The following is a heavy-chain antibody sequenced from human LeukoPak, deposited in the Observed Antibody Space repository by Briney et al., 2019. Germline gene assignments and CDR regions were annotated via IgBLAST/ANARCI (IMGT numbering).Heavy chain of an antibody. Sequence: GGSLRLSCAASGFTFSSYSMNWVRQAPGKGLGWVSSISSSSSYIYYADSVKGRFTISRDNAKDSLYLQMNSLRAEDTAVYYCARDYPSGYRFDYWGQGTLVTVSS. D-gene: IGHD5-12*01. V-gene: IGHV3-21*01. CDR1: GFTFSSYS. CDR3: ARDYPSGYRFDY. J-gene: IGHJ4*02. CDR2: ISSSSSYI.